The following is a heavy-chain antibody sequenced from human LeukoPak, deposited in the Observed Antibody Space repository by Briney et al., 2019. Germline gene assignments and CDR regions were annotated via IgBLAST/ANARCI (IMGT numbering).Heavy chain of an antibody. CDR3: AREGTAGTNLNWFDP. V-gene: IGHV4-59*01. J-gene: IGHJ5*02. Sequence: SETLSLTCTVSGGSISSYYWSRIRQPPGKGLEWIGYISYSGSTNFNPSLKSRVTISVDTSKNQFSLKLSSVTAADTAVYYCAREGTAGTNLNWFDPWGQGTLVTVSS. CDR1: GGSISSYY. CDR2: ISYSGST. D-gene: IGHD1-1*01.